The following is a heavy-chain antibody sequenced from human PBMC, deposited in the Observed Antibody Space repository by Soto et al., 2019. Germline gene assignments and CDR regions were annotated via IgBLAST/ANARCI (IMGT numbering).Heavy chain of an antibody. V-gene: IGHV4-39*01. CDR3: ARSPVFLNWFDP. CDR1: GGSISSSSYY. CDR2: IYYSGST. Sequence: SETLSLTCTVSGGSISSSSYYWGWIRQPPGKGLEWIGSIYYSGSTYYNPSLKSRVTISVDTSKNQFSLKLSSVTAADTAVYYCARSPVFLNWFDPWGQGTLVTVSS. J-gene: IGHJ5*02. D-gene: IGHD2-21*01.